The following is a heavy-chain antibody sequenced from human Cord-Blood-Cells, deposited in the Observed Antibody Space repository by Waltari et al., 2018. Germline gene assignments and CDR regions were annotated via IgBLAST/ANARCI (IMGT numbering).Heavy chain of an antibody. V-gene: IGHV3-53*02. J-gene: IGHJ3*02. CDR3: ASSNLAARPSISAFDI. Sequence: EVQLVETGGGLIQPGGSLRLSCAASGFTVSSNYMRWVRQAPGKGLEWVSVIYSGGSTYYADSVKGRFTISRDNSKNTLYLQMNSLRAEDTAVYYCASSNLAARPSISAFDIWGQGTMVTVSS. CDR1: GFTVSSNY. D-gene: IGHD6-6*01. CDR2: IYSGGST.